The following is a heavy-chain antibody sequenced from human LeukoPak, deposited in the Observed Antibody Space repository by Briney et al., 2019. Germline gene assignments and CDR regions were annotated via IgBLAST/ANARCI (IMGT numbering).Heavy chain of an antibody. J-gene: IGHJ4*02. CDR3: ARVSGRLERQSDLDY. V-gene: IGHV3-48*03. D-gene: IGHD1-1*01. Sequence: GGSLRLSCTASGFAFSTYEMNWVRQAPGKGLEWVSYISTGGSTIEYADSVKGRFTISRDNAKNSVYLQMNSLRSEDTAVYYCARVSGRLERQSDLDYWGQGTLVIVSS. CDR1: GFAFSTYE. CDR2: ISTGGSTI.